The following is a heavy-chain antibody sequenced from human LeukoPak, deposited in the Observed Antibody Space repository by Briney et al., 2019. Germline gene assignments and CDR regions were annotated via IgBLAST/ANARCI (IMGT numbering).Heavy chain of an antibody. CDR3: AKEYTPSSPLGELDS. Sequence: GGSLRLSCAVSGFNINSYAMDWVGQAPGKGLEGVAVIRHDEANSFYADSVQGRFTISRDTSKKLLYLQMNSLRVEDTAVYYCAKEYTPSSPLGELDSWGQGTLVTVSS. V-gene: IGHV3-30*02. CDR2: IRHDEANS. CDR1: GFNINSYA. J-gene: IGHJ4*02. D-gene: IGHD6-6*01.